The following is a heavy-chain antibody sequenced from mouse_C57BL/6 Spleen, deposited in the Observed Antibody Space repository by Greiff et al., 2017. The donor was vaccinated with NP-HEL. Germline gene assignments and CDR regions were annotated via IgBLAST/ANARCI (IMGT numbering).Heavy chain of an antibody. Sequence: EVQLQQSGAELVKSGATVKLSCPASGLNIKDTYIHWLNQWPEQGLEWIGRIDPPNGNTKDDPKFQGKATITADTSANTAHLQLSSRKSEDTAVYDCARRARKWGEGTTPTVSS. J-gene: IGHJ2*01. CDR3: ARRARK. CDR2: IDPPNGNT. D-gene: IGHD3-3*01. V-gene: IGHV14-3*02. CDR1: GLNIKDTY.